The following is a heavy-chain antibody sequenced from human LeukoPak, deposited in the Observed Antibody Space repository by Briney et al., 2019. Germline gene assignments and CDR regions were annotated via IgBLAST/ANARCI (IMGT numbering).Heavy chain of an antibody. V-gene: IGHV4-59*01. Sequence: PSETLSLTCTVSGSSISSYYWSWIRQPPGKGLEWIGYIYYSGSTNYNPSLKSRVTISVDTSKNQFSLKLSSVTAADTAVYYCARDYGDYGYFQHWGQGTLVTVSS. CDR1: GSSISSYY. CDR3: ARDYGDYGYFQH. CDR2: IYYSGST. D-gene: IGHD4-17*01. J-gene: IGHJ1*01.